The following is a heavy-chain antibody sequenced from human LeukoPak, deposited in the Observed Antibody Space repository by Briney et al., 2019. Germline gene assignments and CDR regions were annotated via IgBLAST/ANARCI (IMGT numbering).Heavy chain of an antibody. V-gene: IGHV1-69*05. D-gene: IGHD1-26*01. CDR1: GGTFSSYA. Sequence: ASVKVSCKASGGTFSSYAISWVRQAPGQGLEWMGRIIPIFGTANYAQKFQGRVTITTDESTSTAYMELSSLRSEDTAVYYCAGRIVGATIPPKASDIWGRGTMVTVSS. CDR3: AGRIVGATIPPKASDI. J-gene: IGHJ3*02. CDR2: IIPIFGTA.